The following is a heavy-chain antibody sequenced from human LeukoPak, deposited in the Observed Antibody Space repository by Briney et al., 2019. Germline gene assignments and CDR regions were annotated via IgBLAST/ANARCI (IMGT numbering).Heavy chain of an antibody. CDR1: GGSISSGGYY. J-gene: IGHJ3*02. D-gene: IGHD6-6*01. CDR2: IYHSGST. CDR3: ARDQGQYSSSSDAFDI. Sequence: SETLSLTCTVSGGSISSGGYYWSWIRQPPGKGLEWIGYIYHSGSTYYNPSLKSRVTISVDRSKNQFSLKLSSVTAADTAVYYCARDQGQYSSSSDAFDIWGQGTMVTVSS. V-gene: IGHV4-30-2*01.